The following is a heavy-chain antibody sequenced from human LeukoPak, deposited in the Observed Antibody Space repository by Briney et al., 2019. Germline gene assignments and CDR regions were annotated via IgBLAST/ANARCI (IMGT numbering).Heavy chain of an antibody. J-gene: IGHJ4*02. CDR1: AASISSYS. CDR3: ARFDGSGLDY. V-gene: IGHV4-59*01. CDR2: IYYSGNT. Sequence: TSQTLSLTGSVSAASISSYSWSWIRQPPGKGLEWIGYIYYSGNTNYNPALKSRVTISVDTSNNEASLNLNSVTAADTAVYYCARFDGSGLDYWGQGTLLTVYS. D-gene: IGHD2-15*01.